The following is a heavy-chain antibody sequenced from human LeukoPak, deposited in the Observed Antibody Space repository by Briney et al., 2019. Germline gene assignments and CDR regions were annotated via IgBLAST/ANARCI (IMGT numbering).Heavy chain of an antibody. D-gene: IGHD6-19*01. V-gene: IGHV4-4*02. CDR1: GASVSSSNW. Sequence: PSQTLSLTFAVSGASVSSSNWWMWVRQPPKKGLEWIGEIHHSGSTNYNPSLESRVTMSVDTSKNQISLRLTSVTAADTAVYYCARGLYGSDSFWGQGNLVTVSS. J-gene: IGHJ4*02. CDR3: ARGLYGSDSF. CDR2: IHHSGST.